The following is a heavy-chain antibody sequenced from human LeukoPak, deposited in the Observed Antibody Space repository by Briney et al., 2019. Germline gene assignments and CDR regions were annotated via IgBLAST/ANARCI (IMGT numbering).Heavy chain of an antibody. CDR1: GFTFNYYA. Sequence: PGGSLRLSCAASGFTFNYYAMNWVRQAPGKGLEWVSGISGSGGSTYYADSVKGRFTISRDNAKNSLFLQMNSLRDEDTALYYCARDVGRGDGMDVWGLGTTVTVSS. J-gene: IGHJ6*02. V-gene: IGHV3-23*01. CDR2: ISGSGGST. CDR3: ARDVGRGDGMDV.